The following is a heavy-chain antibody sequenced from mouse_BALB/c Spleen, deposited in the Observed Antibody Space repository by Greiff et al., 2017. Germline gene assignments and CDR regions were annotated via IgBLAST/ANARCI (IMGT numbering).Heavy chain of an antibody. Sequence: DVQLVESGGGLVQPGGSRKLSCAASGFTFSSFGMHWVRQAPEKGLEWVAYISSGSSTIYYADTVKGRFTISRDNPKNTLFLQMTSLRSEDTAMYYCAREAFYAMDYWGQGTSVTVSS. CDR3: AREAFYAMDY. CDR1: GFTFSSFG. CDR2: ISSGSSTI. J-gene: IGHJ4*01. D-gene: IGHD3-2*02. V-gene: IGHV5-17*02.